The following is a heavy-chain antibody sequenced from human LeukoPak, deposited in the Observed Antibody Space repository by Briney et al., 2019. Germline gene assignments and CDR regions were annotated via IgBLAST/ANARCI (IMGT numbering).Heavy chain of an antibody. CDR3: ARGWCSSTSCYIQSDY. Sequence: KPSETLSLTCAVYGGSFSGYYWSWIRQPPGKGLEWIGEINHSGSTNYNPSLKSRVTISVDTSKNQFSLKLSSVTAADTAVYYCARGWCSSTSCYIQSDYWGQGTLVTVSS. CDR1: GGSFSGYY. V-gene: IGHV4-34*01. J-gene: IGHJ4*02. D-gene: IGHD2-2*02. CDR2: INHSGST.